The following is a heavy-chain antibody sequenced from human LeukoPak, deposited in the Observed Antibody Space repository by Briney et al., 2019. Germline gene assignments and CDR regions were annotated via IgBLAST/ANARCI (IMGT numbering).Heavy chain of an antibody. Sequence: ASVKVSCKASGYTFTGYYMHWVRQAPGQGLGWMGWINPNSGGTNYAQKFQGRVTMTRDTSISTAYMELSRLRSDDTAVYYCARLYYYGSGSYQTVFDYWGQGTLVTVSS. CDR2: INPNSGGT. CDR3: ARLYYYGSGSYQTVFDY. J-gene: IGHJ4*02. D-gene: IGHD3-10*01. CDR1: GYTFTGYY. V-gene: IGHV1-2*02.